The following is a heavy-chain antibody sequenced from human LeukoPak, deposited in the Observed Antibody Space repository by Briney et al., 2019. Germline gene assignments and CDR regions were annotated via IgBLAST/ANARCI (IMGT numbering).Heavy chain of an antibody. CDR2: IYYSGST. Sequence: SQTLSLTCTVSGGSISSGDYYWSWIRQPPGKGLEWIGYIYYSGSTYYNPSLKSRVTISVDRSKNQFSLKLSSVTAADTAVYYCARSDRYCSSTSCFNWFDPWGQGTLVTVSS. CDR3: ARSDRYCSSTSCFNWFDP. J-gene: IGHJ5*02. CDR1: GGSISSGDYY. D-gene: IGHD2-2*01. V-gene: IGHV4-30-4*01.